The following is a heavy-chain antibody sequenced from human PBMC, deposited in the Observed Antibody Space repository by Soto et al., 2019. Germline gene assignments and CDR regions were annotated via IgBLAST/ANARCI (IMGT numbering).Heavy chain of an antibody. V-gene: IGHV3-30-3*01. Sequence: GGSLRLSCAASGFTFSSYAMHWVRQAPGKGLEWVAVISYDGSNKYYADSVKGRFTISRDNSKNTLYLQMNSLRAEDTAVYYCARRISTYYDFWSGYPSTGGAMDVWGQGTTATVSS. J-gene: IGHJ6*02. CDR2: ISYDGSNK. CDR3: ARRISTYYDFWSGYPSTGGAMDV. CDR1: GFTFSSYA. D-gene: IGHD3-3*01.